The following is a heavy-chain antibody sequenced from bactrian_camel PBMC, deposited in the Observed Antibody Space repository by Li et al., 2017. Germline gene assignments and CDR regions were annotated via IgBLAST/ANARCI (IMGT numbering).Heavy chain of an antibody. J-gene: IGHJ4*01. Sequence: QVQLVESGGGSVQVGGSLTLSCVASGDTIGRYCMGWFRQVPDREREGVAGIEIDGSTSYADSVKGRFTISQDNAKNTLYLQMNSLKPEDTAKYVCASSTLRSGGLCLTQAEFYNHWGQGTQVTVS. CDR3: ASSTLRSGGLCLTQAEFYNH. V-gene: IGHV3S55*01. D-gene: IGHD7*01. CDR2: IEIDGST. CDR1: GDTIGRYC.